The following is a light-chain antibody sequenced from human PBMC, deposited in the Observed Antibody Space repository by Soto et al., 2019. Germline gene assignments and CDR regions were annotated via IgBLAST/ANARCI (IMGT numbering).Light chain of an antibody. CDR1: ASDIGGYTF. CDR3: SAHGGTNPYV. CDR2: DVN. Sequence: QSALTQPPSASGSPGQSVAISCTGTASDIGGYTFVSWYQQHPGKAPKLLIYDVNKRPSGVPDRFSGSKSGNTASLTVSGLQAEDEADYCCSAHGGTNPYVFELGPSSPS. J-gene: IGLJ1*01. V-gene: IGLV2-8*01.